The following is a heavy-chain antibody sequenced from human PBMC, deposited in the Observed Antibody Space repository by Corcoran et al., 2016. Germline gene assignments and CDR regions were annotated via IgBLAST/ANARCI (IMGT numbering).Heavy chain of an antibody. D-gene: IGHD3-22*01. V-gene: IGHV1-69*06. CDR3: ATAPHFYYYDSSGYHPDYYGMDV. CDR2: IIPIFGTA. J-gene: IGHJ6*02. CDR1: GGTFSSYA. Sequence: QVQLVQSGAEVKKPGSSVKVSCKASGGTFSSYAISWVRQAPGQGLEWMGGIIPIFGTANYAQKFQGRVTITADKSTSTAYMELSSLRSEDTAVYYCATAPHFYYYDSSGYHPDYYGMDVWGQGTTVTVSS.